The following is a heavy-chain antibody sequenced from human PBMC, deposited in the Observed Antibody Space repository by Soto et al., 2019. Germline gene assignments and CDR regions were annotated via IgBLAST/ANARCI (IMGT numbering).Heavy chain of an antibody. CDR2: IWYDGSNK. CDR3: ARGLAGRSLQNYYGMDV. Sequence: QVQLVESGGGVVQPGRSLRLSCAASGFTFSSYGMHWVRQAPGKGLEWVAVIWYDGSNKYYADSVKGRFTISRDNSKNTLYLQMNSLRAEDTAVYYCARGLAGRSLQNYYGMDVWGQGTTVTVSS. CDR1: GFTFSSYG. J-gene: IGHJ6*02. V-gene: IGHV3-33*01. D-gene: IGHD3-16*01.